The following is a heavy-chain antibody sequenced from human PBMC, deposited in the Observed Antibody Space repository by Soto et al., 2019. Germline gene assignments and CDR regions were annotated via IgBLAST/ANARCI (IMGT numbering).Heavy chain of an antibody. V-gene: IGHV1-2*04. D-gene: IGHD6-13*01. Sequence: QVQLVQSGAEVKKPGASVKVSCKASGYTFTGYYMHWVRQAPGQGLEWMGWINPNSGGTNYAQKFQGWVTMTRDTSISTAYMELSRLRSDDTAVYYCARVADSQQPTEGVVSWFDPWGQGTLVTVSS. CDR3: ARVADSQQPTEGVVSWFDP. J-gene: IGHJ5*02. CDR1: GYTFTGYY. CDR2: INPNSGGT.